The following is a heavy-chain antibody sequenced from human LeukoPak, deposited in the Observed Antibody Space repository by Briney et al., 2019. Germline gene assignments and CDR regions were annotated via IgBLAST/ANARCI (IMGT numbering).Heavy chain of an antibody. D-gene: IGHD3-3*01. V-gene: IGHV3-23*01. CDR3: AKDYYFWSGYFQYYYYYGMDV. Sequence: GGSLRLSCAASGFTFSSYAMSWVRQAPGKGLEWVSAISGSGGSTYYADSVKGRFTISRDNSKNTLYLQMNSLRAEDTAVYYCAKDYYFWSGYFQYYYYYGMDVWGQGTTVTVSS. J-gene: IGHJ6*02. CDR1: GFTFSSYA. CDR2: ISGSGGST.